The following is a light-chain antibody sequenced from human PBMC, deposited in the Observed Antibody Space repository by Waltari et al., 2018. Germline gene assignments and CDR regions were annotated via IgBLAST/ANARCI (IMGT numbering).Light chain of an antibody. CDR2: EVT. V-gene: IGLV2-23*02. J-gene: IGLJ2*01. CDR1: SNDIGNSNH. CDR3: LSYTTRISFV. Sequence: QPALTQPASVSGSPGQSITISCTGSSNDIGNSNHVCWYQQHPGKAPRRIISEVTERRSGVSDRFSGSKSGNTASLTISGLQAEDEADYYCLSYTTRISFVFGGGTKLSVL.